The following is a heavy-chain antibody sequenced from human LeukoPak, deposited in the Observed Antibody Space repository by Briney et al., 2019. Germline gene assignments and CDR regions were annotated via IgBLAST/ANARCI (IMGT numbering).Heavy chain of an antibody. CDR1: GFTFSSYE. V-gene: IGHV3-48*03. J-gene: IGHJ4*02. Sequence: GGSLRLSCAASGFTFSSYEMNWVRQAPGKGLEWVPYISSGGTTIYYADSVSGRFTISRDNAKNSLYLQMNSLRAEDTAVYYCARSPYSGYDYFDYWGRGSLVTVSS. D-gene: IGHD5-12*01. CDR2: ISSGGTTI. CDR3: ARSPYSGYDYFDY.